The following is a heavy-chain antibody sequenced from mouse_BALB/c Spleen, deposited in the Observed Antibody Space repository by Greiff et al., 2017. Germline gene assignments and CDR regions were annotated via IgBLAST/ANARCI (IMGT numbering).Heavy chain of an antibody. CDR3: AREYGNYFYYAMDY. V-gene: IGHV1-9*01. CDR1: GYTFSSYW. Sequence: QVQLQQSGPELMKPGASVKISCKATGYTFSSYWIEWVKQRPGHGLEWIGEILPGSGSTNYNEKFKGKATFTADTSSNTAYMQLSSLTSEDSAVYYCAREYGNYFYYAMDYWGQGTSVTVSS. D-gene: IGHD2-10*02. J-gene: IGHJ4*01. CDR2: ILPGSGST.